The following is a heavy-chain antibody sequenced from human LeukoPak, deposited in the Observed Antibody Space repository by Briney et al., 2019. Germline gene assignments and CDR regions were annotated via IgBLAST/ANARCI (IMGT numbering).Heavy chain of an antibody. CDR1: GYMFTRYG. V-gene: IGHV7-4-1*02. D-gene: IGHD5-24*01. CDR3: ARANRWLQPHY. Sequence: ASVKVSCKASGYMFTRYGINWVRQAPGQGLEWMGWINTNTGNPTYAQGFTGRFVFSLDTSVSTAYLQISSLKAEDTAVYYCARANRWLQPHYWGQGTLVTVSS. J-gene: IGHJ4*02. CDR2: INTNTGNP.